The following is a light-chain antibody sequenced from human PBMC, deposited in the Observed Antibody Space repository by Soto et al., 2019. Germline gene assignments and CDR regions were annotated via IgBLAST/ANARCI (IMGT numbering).Light chain of an antibody. J-gene: IGKJ1*01. CDR2: KAS. CDR3: QHYNSYSEA. CDR1: QTISSW. V-gene: IGKV1-5*03. Sequence: HMSQNPTTLSVSVGDRVTITCRASQTISSWLAWYQQKPGKAPKLLIYKASTLKSGVPSRFSGSGSGTEFTLTISSLQPDDVATYYCQHYNSYSEAFGQWAKV.